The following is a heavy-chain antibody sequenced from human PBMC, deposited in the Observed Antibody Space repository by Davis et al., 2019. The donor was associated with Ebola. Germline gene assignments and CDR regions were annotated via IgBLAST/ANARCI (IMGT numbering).Heavy chain of an antibody. CDR1: GFTFRSYA. D-gene: IGHD3-3*01. CDR2: ITGSGGTP. Sequence: GESLKISCAASGFTFRSYAMSWVRQAPGKGLERVSAITGSGGTPYYADSVKGRFTISRDNSKNTLYLQMSSLRAEDTAVSYCARNDDFWSPYGMDVWGQGTTVIVSS. CDR3: ARNDDFWSPYGMDV. V-gene: IGHV3-23*01. J-gene: IGHJ6*02.